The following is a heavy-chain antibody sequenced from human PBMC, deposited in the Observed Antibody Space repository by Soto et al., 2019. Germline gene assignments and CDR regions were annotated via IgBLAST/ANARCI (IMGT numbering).Heavy chain of an antibody. CDR3: TLLALKYNSDWYPLSD. J-gene: IGHJ4*02. CDR2: IKSETDGGTI. V-gene: IGHV3-15*07. CDR1: GFTFSNVW. D-gene: IGHD6-19*01. Sequence: EVQLVESGGGLVKPGGSLRLSCAGSGFTFSNVWMNWVRQAPGKGLEWVGRIKSETDGGTIDYAAPVKGRFTISRDDSNNTLNLQMNSLKPEDTATYYCTLLALKYNSDWYPLSDWGQGTRVTVSS.